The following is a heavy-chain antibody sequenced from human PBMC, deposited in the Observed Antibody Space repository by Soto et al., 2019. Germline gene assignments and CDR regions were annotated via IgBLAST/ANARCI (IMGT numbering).Heavy chain of an antibody. D-gene: IGHD3-3*01. CDR3: ATRITVFGLLIPPFDP. CDR1: GGSVDGYY. J-gene: IGHJ5*02. V-gene: IGHV4-34*01. CDR2: INHTGGT. Sequence: SVTLSLTCAVYGGSVDGYYWSCVRHPPGKGREWIGEINHTGGTHYNPSLKSRVTMSVDTSKNQFSLRLSSVTAADTAVYYCATRITVFGLLIPPFDPWGQGTQVTVSS.